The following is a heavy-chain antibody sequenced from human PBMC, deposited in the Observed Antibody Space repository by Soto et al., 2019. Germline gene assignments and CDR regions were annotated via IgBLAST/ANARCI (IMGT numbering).Heavy chain of an antibody. Sequence: ASVKVSCKASGYTFTSYYMHWVRQAPGQGLEWMGIINPSGGSTSYAQKFQGRVTMTRDTSTSTVYMELSSLRSEDTAVYYCARWRFTAMVPSRSYYFDYWGQGTLVTVSS. D-gene: IGHD5-18*01. CDR1: GYTFTSYY. V-gene: IGHV1-46*01. CDR3: ARWRFTAMVPSRSYYFDY. CDR2: INPSGGST. J-gene: IGHJ4*02.